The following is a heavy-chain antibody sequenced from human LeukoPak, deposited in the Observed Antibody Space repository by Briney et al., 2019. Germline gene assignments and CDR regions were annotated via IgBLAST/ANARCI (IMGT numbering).Heavy chain of an antibody. Sequence: SETLSLTCAVYGGSFSGYYWSWIRQPPGKGLEWIGEINHSGGTNYNPSLKSRVTISVDTSKNQFSLKLSSVTAADTAVSYCASAMIGVPDDAFDIWGQGTMVTVSS. J-gene: IGHJ3*02. D-gene: IGHD3-22*01. V-gene: IGHV4-34*01. CDR1: GGSFSGYY. CDR2: INHSGGT. CDR3: ASAMIGVPDDAFDI.